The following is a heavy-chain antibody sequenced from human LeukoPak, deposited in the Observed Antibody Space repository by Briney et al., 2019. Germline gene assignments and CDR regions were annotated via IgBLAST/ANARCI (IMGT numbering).Heavy chain of an antibody. CDR3: ARKGYDSSGYYYYMDV. J-gene: IGHJ6*03. Sequence: GGSLRLSCAASGFTFSSYGMHWVRQAPGKGLEWVSYISSSGSTIYYADSVKGRFTISRDNAKNSLYLQMNSLRAEDTAVYYCARKGYDSSGYYYYMDVWGKGTTVTVSS. CDR2: ISSSGSTI. CDR1: GFTFSSYG. D-gene: IGHD3-22*01. V-gene: IGHV3-48*04.